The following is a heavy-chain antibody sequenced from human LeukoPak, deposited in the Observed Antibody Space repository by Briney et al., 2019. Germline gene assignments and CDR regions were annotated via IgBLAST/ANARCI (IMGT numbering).Heavy chain of an antibody. Sequence: SETLSLTCTVSGGSFTPYYWSWIRQPPGKGLEWIGHISYSGSTNYNPSLKSRVTVSIDTSKNQVSLKLSSMTAADTAVYYCARTMEGYCSGGSCYQYSYMDVWGKGTTVTVSS. D-gene: IGHD2-15*01. CDR2: ISYSGST. CDR1: GGSFTPYY. V-gene: IGHV4-59*01. J-gene: IGHJ6*03. CDR3: ARTMEGYCSGGSCYQYSYMDV.